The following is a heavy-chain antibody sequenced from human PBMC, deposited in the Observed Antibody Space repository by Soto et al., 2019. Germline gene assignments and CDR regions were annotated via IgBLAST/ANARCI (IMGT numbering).Heavy chain of an antibody. Sequence: EVQLVESGGTLVQPGGSLRLSCAASGFTFSSYEMNWVRQAPGKGLEWLSYISGDGSTMYYADSVKGRFTISRDNAKNSVFLQMSSLRAEDTAVYYCARCTTIIRVVISSYGMDLWGQGTTVTVSS. CDR1: GFTFSSYE. CDR2: ISGDGSTM. CDR3: ARCTTIIRVVISSYGMDL. J-gene: IGHJ6*02. V-gene: IGHV3-48*03. D-gene: IGHD3-10*01.